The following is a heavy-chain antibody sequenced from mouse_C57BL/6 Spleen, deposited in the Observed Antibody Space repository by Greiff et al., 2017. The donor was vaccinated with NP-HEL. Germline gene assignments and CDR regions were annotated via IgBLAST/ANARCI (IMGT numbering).Heavy chain of an antibody. D-gene: IGHD2-1*01. CDR1: GYTFTSYG. CDR3: ARGIYYGNPYYAMDY. J-gene: IGHJ4*01. Sequence: VQLQQSGAELARPGASVKLSCKASGYTFTSYGISWVKQRTGQGLEWIGEIYPRSGNTYYNEKFKGKATLTADKSSSTAYMELRSLTSEDSAVYFCARGIYYGNPYYAMDYWGQGTSVTVSS. CDR2: IYPRSGNT. V-gene: IGHV1-81*01.